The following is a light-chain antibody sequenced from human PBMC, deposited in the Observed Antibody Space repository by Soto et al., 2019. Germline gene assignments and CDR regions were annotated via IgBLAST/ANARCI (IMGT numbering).Light chain of an antibody. CDR3: SSYTSSSTLYV. CDR1: SSDVGGYNY. J-gene: IGLJ1*01. Sequence: QSALTQPASVSGSPGQSITISCTGTSSDVGGYNYVSWYKQHPGKAPKLMIYEVTNRPSGVSNRFPGSKSGNTASLTISGLQAEDEADYYCSSYTSSSTLYVFGTGTKLTVL. V-gene: IGLV2-14*01. CDR2: EVT.